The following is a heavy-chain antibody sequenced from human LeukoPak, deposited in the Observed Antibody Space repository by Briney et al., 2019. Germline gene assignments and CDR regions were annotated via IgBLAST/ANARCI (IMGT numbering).Heavy chain of an antibody. V-gene: IGHV5-10-1*01. CDR3: ARRVKLGYCSSTSCFTLPDAFDI. J-gene: IGHJ3*02. CDR1: GYSFTRYW. D-gene: IGHD2-2*02. Sequence: GESLKISCKGSGYSFTRYWIDWVRQMPGKGLEWMGRIDPSDSYTNYSPSFQGHVTISADKSISTAYLQWSSLKASDTAMYYCARRVKLGYCSSTSCFTLPDAFDIWGQGTMVTVSS. CDR2: IDPSDSYT.